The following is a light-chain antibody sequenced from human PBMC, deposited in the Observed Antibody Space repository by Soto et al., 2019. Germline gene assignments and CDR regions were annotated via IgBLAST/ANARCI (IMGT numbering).Light chain of an antibody. CDR1: QSITNNY. V-gene: IGKV3-20*01. J-gene: IGKJ1*01. CDR2: GAS. Sequence: EIVLTQSPGTLSFSPGERATLSCRASQSITNNYLAWYQQKAGQVPRLLLYGASTRPTGIPDRFSGSGSGTDVTLTITRLEPYDFAVYYCQHYGSSPRTFGQGTKVEIK. CDR3: QHYGSSPRT.